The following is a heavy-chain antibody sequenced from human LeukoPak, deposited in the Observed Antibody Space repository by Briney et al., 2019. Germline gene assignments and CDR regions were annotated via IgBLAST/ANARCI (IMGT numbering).Heavy chain of an antibody. J-gene: IGHJ4*02. Sequence: WDGGSTYYADSVKGRFTISRDNSKNSLYLQMNSLRAEDTALYYCAKDGSSLYYGSGSYYKYWGQGTLVTVSS. CDR3: AKDGSSLYYGSGSYYKY. CDR2: WDGGST. D-gene: IGHD3-10*01. V-gene: IGHV3-43*01.